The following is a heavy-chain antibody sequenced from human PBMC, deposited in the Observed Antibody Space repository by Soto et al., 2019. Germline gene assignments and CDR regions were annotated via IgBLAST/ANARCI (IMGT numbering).Heavy chain of an antibody. Sequence: SETLSLTCTVSGGSISSSSYYWGWIRQPPGKGLEWIGSIYYSGSTYYNPSLKSRVTISVDTSKNQFSLKLSSVTAADTAVYYCARLVLSRAAAGYNWFDPWGQGTLVTVSS. CDR2: IYYSGST. CDR3: ARLVLSRAAAGYNWFDP. V-gene: IGHV4-39*01. J-gene: IGHJ5*02. CDR1: GGSISSSSYY. D-gene: IGHD6-13*01.